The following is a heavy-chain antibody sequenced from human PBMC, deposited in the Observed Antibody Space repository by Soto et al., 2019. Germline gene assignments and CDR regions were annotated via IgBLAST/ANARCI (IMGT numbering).Heavy chain of an antibody. V-gene: IGHV3-74*01. CDR1: GFTFSRYW. D-gene: IGHD6-13*01. Sequence: PGGSLRLSCAASGFTFSRYWMHWVRQAPGKGLVWVSRIKSDGSNPDYADSVRGRFTISRDNAKDTLFLQMDSLRAEDTAVYYCARGEGYTSSWYVFGSWGQGTLVTVSS. CDR3: ARGEGYTSSWYVFGS. CDR2: IKSDGSNP. J-gene: IGHJ4*02.